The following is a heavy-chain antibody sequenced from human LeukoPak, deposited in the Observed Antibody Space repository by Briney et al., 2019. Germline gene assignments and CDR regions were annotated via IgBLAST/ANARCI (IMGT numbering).Heavy chain of an antibody. CDR1: GGSISSYY. Sequence: KTSETLSLTCTVSGGSISSYYWSWIRQPPGKGLEWIGCIYYSGSTNYNPSLKSRVTISVDTSKNQFSLKLSSVTAADTAVYYCAREAYSGSYYVKYWGQGTLVTVSS. CDR3: AREAYSGSYYVKY. V-gene: IGHV4-59*01. CDR2: IYYSGST. J-gene: IGHJ4*02. D-gene: IGHD1-26*01.